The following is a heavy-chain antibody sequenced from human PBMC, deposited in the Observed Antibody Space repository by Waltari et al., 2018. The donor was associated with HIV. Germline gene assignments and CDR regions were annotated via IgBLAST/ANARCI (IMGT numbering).Heavy chain of an antibody. CDR3: VKEHQYSHSWYSYYGMDV. V-gene: IGHV3-23*01. Sequence: EVQGLEFGGALVQPGGSLRLACAASGFTFRNFGMSWVRQAPGKGLEWVSTISGSGGSTYYADSVKGRFTVSRDNSKNTLYLQMNSLRAEDTAVYFCVKEHQYSHSWYSYYGMDVWGQGTTVTVSS. D-gene: IGHD6-13*01. CDR1: GFTFRNFG. J-gene: IGHJ6*02. CDR2: ISGSGGST.